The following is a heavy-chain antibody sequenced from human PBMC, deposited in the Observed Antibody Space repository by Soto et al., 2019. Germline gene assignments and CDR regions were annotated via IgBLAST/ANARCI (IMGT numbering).Heavy chain of an antibody. J-gene: IGHJ3*02. CDR2: IDPSDSYT. Sequence: GESLKISCKGSGYSFTSYWISWVRQMPGKGLEWMGRIDPSDSYTNYSPSFQGQVTISADKSISTAYLQWSSLKASDTAMYYCARRTDTAMDPDAFDIWGQGTMVTVSS. D-gene: IGHD5-18*01. V-gene: IGHV5-10-1*04. CDR1: GYSFTSYW. CDR3: ARRTDTAMDPDAFDI.